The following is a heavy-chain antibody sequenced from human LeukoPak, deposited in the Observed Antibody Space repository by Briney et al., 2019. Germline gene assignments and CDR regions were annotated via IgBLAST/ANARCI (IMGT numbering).Heavy chain of an antibody. CDR2: TSSSSSYI. Sequence: GGSLRLSCAASGFTFSSYSMNWVRQAPGKGLEWVSSTSSSSSYIYYADSVKGRFTISRDNAKNPLYLQMNSLRAEDTAVYYCARDGITMVRGVIPNWFDPWGQGTLVTVSS. CDR3: ARDGITMVRGVIPNWFDP. J-gene: IGHJ5*02. V-gene: IGHV3-21*01. CDR1: GFTFSSYS. D-gene: IGHD3-10*01.